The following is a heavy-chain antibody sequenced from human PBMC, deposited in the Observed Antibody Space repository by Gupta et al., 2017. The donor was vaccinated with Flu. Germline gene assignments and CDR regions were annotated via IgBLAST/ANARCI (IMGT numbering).Heavy chain of an antibody. V-gene: IGHV3-48*02. CDR1: GFTFRSYS. CDR3: AREYSSSSGRAFDI. CDR2: ISSSSSTI. D-gene: IGHD6-6*01. Sequence: EVQLVESGGGLVQPGGSLRLSCAASGFTFRSYSMNWVRKAPGKGLEWFSYISSSSSTINYADSVKGRFTISKDNGKNSLYLQMNSLRDEDTAVYYCAREYSSSSGRAFDIWGKGTMFTVSS. J-gene: IGHJ3*02.